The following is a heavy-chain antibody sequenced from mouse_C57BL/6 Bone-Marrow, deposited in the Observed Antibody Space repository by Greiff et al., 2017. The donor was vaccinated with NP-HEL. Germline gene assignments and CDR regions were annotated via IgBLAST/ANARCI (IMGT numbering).Heavy chain of an antibody. CDR1: GFTFSSYG. CDR2: ISSGGSYN. Sequence: EVQLVESGGDLVKPGGSLKLSCAASGFTFSSYGMSWVRQTPDKRLEWVATISSGGSYNYYPDSVKGRFTISRDNAKNTLYLQMSSLKSEDTAMYYCARQTAQATDYWGQGTTLTVSS. CDR3: ARQTAQATDY. J-gene: IGHJ2*01. D-gene: IGHD3-2*02. V-gene: IGHV5-6*01.